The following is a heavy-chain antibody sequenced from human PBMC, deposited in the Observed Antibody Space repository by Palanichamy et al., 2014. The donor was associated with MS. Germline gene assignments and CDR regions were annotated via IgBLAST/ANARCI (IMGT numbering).Heavy chain of an antibody. V-gene: IGHV1-3*01. CDR1: GYTFTSYA. D-gene: IGHD3-10*01. CDR3: ARGAMVQGVFGYYYYYMDV. Sequence: QVQLVQSGAEVKKPGASVKVSCKASGYTFTSYAMHWVRQAPGQRLEWMGWINAGNGNTKYSQKFQGRVTITRDTSASTAYMELSSLRSEDTAVYYCARGAMVQGVFGYYYYYMDVWGKGTTVTVSS. J-gene: IGHJ6*03. CDR2: INAGNGNT.